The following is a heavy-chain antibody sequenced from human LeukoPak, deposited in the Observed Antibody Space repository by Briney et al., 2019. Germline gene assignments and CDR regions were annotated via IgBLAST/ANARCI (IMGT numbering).Heavy chain of an antibody. CDR3: AKDISEARDYFDY. CDR2: ISGNGGST. J-gene: IGHJ4*02. Sequence: GGSLRLSCAASGFTFSSYAMSWVRQAPGKGLEWVSAISGNGGSTYYADSVKGRFTISRDNSKNTLSLQMNSLRAEDTAVYYCAKDISEARDYFDYWGQGTLVTVSS. V-gene: IGHV3-23*01. CDR1: GFTFSSYA.